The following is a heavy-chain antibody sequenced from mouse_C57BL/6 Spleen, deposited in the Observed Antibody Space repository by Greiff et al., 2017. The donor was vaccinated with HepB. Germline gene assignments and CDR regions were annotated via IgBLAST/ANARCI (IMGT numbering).Heavy chain of an antibody. CDR3: ARESAQANVFFAY. Sequence: QVQLQQSGAELVRPGTSVKVSCKASGYAFTNYLIEWVKQRPGQGLEWIGVINPGSGGTNYSEKFKGKATLTADKSSSTAYMQLSSLTSEDSAVYFCARESAQANVFFAYWGQGTLVTVSA. D-gene: IGHD3-2*02. J-gene: IGHJ3*01. V-gene: IGHV1-54*01. CDR1: GYAFTNYL. CDR2: INPGSGGT.